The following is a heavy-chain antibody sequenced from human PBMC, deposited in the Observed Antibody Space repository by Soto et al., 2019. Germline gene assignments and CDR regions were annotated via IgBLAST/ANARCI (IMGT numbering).Heavy chain of an antibody. D-gene: IGHD5-18*01. CDR3: ARTESGYSYGFADV. Sequence: GESLKISCKHSGFNFPTFWIAWVRQMPGKGLEWMGTIYPDDSDTRYSPSFQGQVTISADKSIRTAYLQWSSLKASDTAMYYCARTESGYSYGFADVWGQGTTVTVSS. V-gene: IGHV5-51*01. CDR2: IYPDDSDT. CDR1: GFNFPTFW. J-gene: IGHJ6*02.